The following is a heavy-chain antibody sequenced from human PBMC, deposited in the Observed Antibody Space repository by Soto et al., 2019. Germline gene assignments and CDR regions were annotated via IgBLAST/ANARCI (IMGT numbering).Heavy chain of an antibody. CDR3: ARPKTLYSGTEIDAFDI. J-gene: IGHJ3*02. V-gene: IGHV2-26*01. CDR1: GFSLNNARMS. CDR2: IFSNDEK. Sequence: QVTLKESGPVLVKPTETLTLTCTVSGFSLNNARMSVSWIRQPPGKALEWLAHIFSNDEKSYSTSLNSRLTISKDTSKSQVVLTMTYMDPVDTATYYCARPKTLYSGTEIDAFDIWGQGTMVTVSS. D-gene: IGHD1-26*01.